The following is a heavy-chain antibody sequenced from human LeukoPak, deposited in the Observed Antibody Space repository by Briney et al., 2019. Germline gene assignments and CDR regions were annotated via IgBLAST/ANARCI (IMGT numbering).Heavy chain of an antibody. CDR3: AREWGAAADY. V-gene: IGHV3-30*04. CDR2: MSYDGKNN. J-gene: IGHJ4*02. Sequence: PGGSLRLSCVASGFTFLNYAVHWVRQAPGKGLEWVAVMSYDGKNNYYADSVKGRFTLSRDNSKNTLYVQMNSLRREDTAVYYCAREWGAAADYWGQGTLVTVSS. D-gene: IGHD6-13*01. CDR1: GFTFLNYA.